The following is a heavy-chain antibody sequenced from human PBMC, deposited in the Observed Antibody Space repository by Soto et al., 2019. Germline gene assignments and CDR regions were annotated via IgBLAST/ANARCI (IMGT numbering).Heavy chain of an antibody. CDR2: IIPIFGTA. D-gene: IGHD1-26*01. J-gene: IGHJ3*02. Sequence: SVKVSCKASGGTFSSYAISWVRQAPGQGLEWMGGIIPIFGTANYAQKFQGRVTITADESTSTAYMELSSLRSDDTAVYYCARGHGVKWELVPRAVDIWGQGTMVTVSS. CDR3: ARGHGVKWELVPRAVDI. V-gene: IGHV1-69*13. CDR1: GGTFSSYA.